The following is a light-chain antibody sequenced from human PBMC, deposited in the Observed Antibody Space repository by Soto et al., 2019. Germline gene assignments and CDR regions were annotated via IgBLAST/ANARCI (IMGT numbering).Light chain of an antibody. CDR1: QSVLYSSNNKNY. CDR3: QQYYSTPHT. CDR2: WAS. Sequence: DIVMTQSPDSLAVSLGERATINCKSSQSVLYSSNNKNYVAWYQQKPGQPHKLLIYWASTRESGVPDRFSGSGSGTDFTLTISSLQAEDVAVYYCQQYYSTPHTFGQGTKLEIK. V-gene: IGKV4-1*01. J-gene: IGKJ2*01.